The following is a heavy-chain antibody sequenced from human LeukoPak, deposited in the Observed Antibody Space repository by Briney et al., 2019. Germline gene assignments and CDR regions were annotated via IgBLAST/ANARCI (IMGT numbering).Heavy chain of an antibody. CDR1: GFTFSSYG. CDR3: AKDYVHGDLLRIYYYYDGMDV. D-gene: IGHD4-17*01. Sequence: GGSLRLSCAASGFTFSSYGIHWVRQAPGKGLEWVAVISYDGSNKYYADFVKGRFTISRDNSKNTLYLQMNSLRAEDTAVYYCAKDYVHGDLLRIYYYYDGMDVWGQGTTVTVSS. CDR2: ISYDGSNK. J-gene: IGHJ6*02. V-gene: IGHV3-30*18.